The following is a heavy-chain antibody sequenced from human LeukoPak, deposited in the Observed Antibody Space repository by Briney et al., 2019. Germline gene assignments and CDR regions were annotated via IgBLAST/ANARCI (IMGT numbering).Heavy chain of an antibody. CDR2: IRNKANSYTT. CDR3: ARVTWYLDL. D-gene: IGHD2-21*02. CDR1: GFTFSDHY. V-gene: IGHV3-72*01. Sequence: PGGSLRLSCEASGFTFSDHYMDWVRQAPGKGLEWVGRIRNKANSYTTEYAASVKGRFTISRDDSKNSLYLQMNSLKSEDTAVYYCARVTWYLDLWSRGTLVTVSS. J-gene: IGHJ2*01.